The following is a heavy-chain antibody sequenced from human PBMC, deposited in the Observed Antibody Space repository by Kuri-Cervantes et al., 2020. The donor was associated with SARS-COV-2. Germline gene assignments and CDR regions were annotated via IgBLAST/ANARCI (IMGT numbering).Heavy chain of an antibody. CDR2: IYYSGST. J-gene: IGHJ5*02. CDR3: ARGITIFGVVMDLGWFDP. Sequence: ESLKISCTVSGGSISSYYWSWIRQPPGKGLEWIGYIYYSGSTNYNPSLKSRVTKSVDTSKNQFSLKLSSVTAADTAVYYCARGITIFGVVMDLGWFDPWGQGTLVTVSS. D-gene: IGHD3-3*01. V-gene: IGHV4-59*01. CDR1: GGSISSYY.